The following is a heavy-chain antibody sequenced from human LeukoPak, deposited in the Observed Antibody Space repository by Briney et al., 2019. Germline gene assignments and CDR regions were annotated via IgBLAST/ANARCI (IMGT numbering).Heavy chain of an antibody. V-gene: IGHV1-18*01. CDR3: ARWVRYGSWGGW. Sequence: ASVKVSCKASGYTITRYGISWERQAPGQGLEWMGWISAYNGNTNYAQELQGRVTMTTDTSTSTAYMELRSLRSDDTAVYYCARWVRYGSWGGWGGQGTLVTVSS. D-gene: IGHD6-13*01. CDR2: ISAYNGNT. J-gene: IGHJ4*02. CDR1: GYTITRYG.